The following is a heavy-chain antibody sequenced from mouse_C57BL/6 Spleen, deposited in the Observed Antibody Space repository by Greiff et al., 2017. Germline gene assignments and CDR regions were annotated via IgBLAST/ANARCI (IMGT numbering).Heavy chain of an antibody. CDR3: ARLRTQRYFGV. Sequence: QVQLKQPGAELVMPGASVKLSCKASGYTFTSYWMHWVKQRPGQGLEWIGEIDPSDSYTNYNQKFKGKSTLTVDKSSSTAYMQLSSLTSEDSAVYYCARLRTQRYFGVWGTGTTVTVSS. J-gene: IGHJ1*03. CDR2: IDPSDSYT. CDR1: GYTFTSYW. V-gene: IGHV1-69*01.